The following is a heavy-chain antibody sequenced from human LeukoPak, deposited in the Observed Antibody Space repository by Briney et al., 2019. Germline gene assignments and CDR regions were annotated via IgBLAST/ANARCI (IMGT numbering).Heavy chain of an antibody. CDR1: GGTFSSYA. CDR3: ARGGSYLHYYYYYMDV. D-gene: IGHD3-16*02. Sequence: ASVKVSCKASGGTFSSYAITWVRQAPGQGLEWMGWISAYNGNTNYAQKLQGRVTMTTDTSTSTAYMELRSLRSDDTAMYYCARGGSYLHYYYYYMDVWGKGTTVTISS. CDR2: ISAYNGNT. V-gene: IGHV1-18*01. J-gene: IGHJ6*03.